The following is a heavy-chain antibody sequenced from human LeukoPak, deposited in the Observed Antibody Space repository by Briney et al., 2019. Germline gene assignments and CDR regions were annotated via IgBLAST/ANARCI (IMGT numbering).Heavy chain of an antibody. D-gene: IGHD3-10*01. V-gene: IGHV3-30-3*01. J-gene: IGHJ4*02. CDR3: ARGTYGSGSSPDY. CDR2: ISYDGSNK. CDR1: GFTFSSYA. Sequence: PGRSLRLSCAASGFTFSSYAMHWVRQAPGKGLEWVAVISYDGSNKYYADSVKDRFTISRDNAKNTLYLQMNSLRAEDTAVYYCARGTYGSGSSPDYWGQGTLVTVSS.